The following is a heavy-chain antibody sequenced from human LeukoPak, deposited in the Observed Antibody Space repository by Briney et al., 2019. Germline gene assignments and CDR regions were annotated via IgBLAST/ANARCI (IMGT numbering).Heavy chain of an antibody. J-gene: IGHJ4*02. Sequence: PGGSLRLSCAASGFTFSSYSMNWVRQAPGKGLEWVSYISSSSSTIYYADSVKGRFTISRDNAKNSLYLQMNSLRAKDTAVYYCARDRDYVWGSYYGPDYWGQGTLVTVSS. CDR2: ISSSSSTI. CDR3: ARDRDYVWGSYYGPDY. CDR1: GFTFSSYS. D-gene: IGHD3-16*01. V-gene: IGHV3-48*01.